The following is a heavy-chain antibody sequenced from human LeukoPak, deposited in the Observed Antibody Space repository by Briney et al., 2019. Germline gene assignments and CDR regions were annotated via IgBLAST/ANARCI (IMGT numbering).Heavy chain of an antibody. Sequence: SETLSLTCTVSGGSNSSHYWSWIRQPPGKGLEWIGQIYHSGTTNYNPSLKSRVTISVDTSKNQFSLKLTSVTAADTAVYYCARGSNYDYFDYWGQGTLVTVSS. CDR1: GGSNSSHY. J-gene: IGHJ4*02. CDR2: IYHSGTT. CDR3: ARGSNYDYFDY. V-gene: IGHV4-59*11. D-gene: IGHD4-11*01.